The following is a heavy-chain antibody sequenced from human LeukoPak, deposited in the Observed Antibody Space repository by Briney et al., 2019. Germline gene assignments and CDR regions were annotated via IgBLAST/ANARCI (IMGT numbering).Heavy chain of an antibody. D-gene: IGHD4-17*01. Sequence: SETLSLTCTVSGGSISSYYWSWIRQPPGKGLEWIGYIYYSGSTNYNPSLKSRVTISVDTSKNQFSLKLSSVTAADTAVYYCARGGGDDYGDYESWFDPWGQGTLVTVSS. CDR1: GGSISSYY. J-gene: IGHJ5*02. CDR3: ARGGGDDYGDYESWFDP. CDR2: IYYSGST. V-gene: IGHV4-59*01.